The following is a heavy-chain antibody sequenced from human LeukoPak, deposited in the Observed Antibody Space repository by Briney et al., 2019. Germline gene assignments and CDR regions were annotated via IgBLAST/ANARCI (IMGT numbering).Heavy chain of an antibody. J-gene: IGHJ4*02. Sequence: SETLSLTCTLSGGSSGSSSYYWGWIRQPPRKGLEWIGSIYYSGSTYYNPSLKSRATISVDTSKHQFSLKLSSVTAADTAVYYCATFLGDSRSFDYWGQGTLVTVSS. CDR2: IYYSGST. D-gene: IGHD3-16*01. V-gene: IGHV4-39*01. CDR3: ATFLGDSRSFDY. CDR1: GGSSGSSSYY.